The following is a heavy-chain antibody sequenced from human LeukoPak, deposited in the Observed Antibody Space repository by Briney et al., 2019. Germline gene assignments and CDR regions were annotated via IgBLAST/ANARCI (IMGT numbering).Heavy chain of an antibody. J-gene: IGHJ4*02. CDR1: GGTFSSYA. V-gene: IGHV1-69*13. Sequence: WASVKVSCKASGGTFSSYAISWVRQAPGQGLEWMGGIIPIFGTANYAQKFQGRVTITADESTSTAYVELSSLRSEDTAVYYCAREGFGELSRGGEYYWGQGTLVTVSS. CDR2: IIPIFGTA. D-gene: IGHD3-10*01. CDR3: AREGFGELSRGGEYY.